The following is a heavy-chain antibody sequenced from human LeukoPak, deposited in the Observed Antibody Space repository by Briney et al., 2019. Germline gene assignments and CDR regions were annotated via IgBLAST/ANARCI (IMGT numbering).Heavy chain of an antibody. D-gene: IGHD6-13*01. CDR2: IYHSGST. CDR1: GYSISSDYY. CDR3: ARTLYIAAAPGGSDY. Sequence: NTSETLSLTCTVSGYSISSDYYWAWIRQPPGKGLEWIGSIYHSGSTYYNPSLKSRVTLSVDTSKKQFSLKLSSVTAADTAVYYCARTLYIAAAPGGSDYWGQGTLVTVSS. V-gene: IGHV4-38-2*02. J-gene: IGHJ4*02.